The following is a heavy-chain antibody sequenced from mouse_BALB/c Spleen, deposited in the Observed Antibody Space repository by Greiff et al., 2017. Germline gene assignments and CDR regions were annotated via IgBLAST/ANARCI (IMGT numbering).Heavy chain of an antibody. CDR2: ISSGSSTI. Sequence: EVQLVESGGGLVQPGGSRKLSCAASGFTFSSFGMHWVRQAPEKGLEWVAYISSGSSTIYYADTVKGRFTISRDNPKNTLFLQMTSLRSEDTAMYYCARGLYDYYFDYWGQGTTLTVSS. D-gene: IGHD2-3*01. CDR1: GFTFSSFG. V-gene: IGHV5-17*02. J-gene: IGHJ2*01. CDR3: ARGLYDYYFDY.